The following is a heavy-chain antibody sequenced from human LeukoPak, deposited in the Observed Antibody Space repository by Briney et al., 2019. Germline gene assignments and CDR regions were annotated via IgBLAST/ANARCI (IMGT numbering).Heavy chain of an antibody. D-gene: IGHD1-26*01. V-gene: IGHV3-48*01. CDR1: GFNYSSYT. J-gene: IGHJ4*02. Sequence: GGSLRLSCAASGFNYSSYTMNWVRQAPGMGLEWLSYISASRGITYYADSVKGRFTISRDNAKNSLYLQMNSLRAEDTAVYYCANHPERYSGSYYIYWGQGTLVTVSS. CDR2: ISASRGIT. CDR3: ANHPERYSGSYYIY.